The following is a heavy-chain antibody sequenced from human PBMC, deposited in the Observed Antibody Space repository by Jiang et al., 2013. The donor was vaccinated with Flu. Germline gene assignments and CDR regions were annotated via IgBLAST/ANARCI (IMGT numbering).Heavy chain of an antibody. CDR1: GFTFSDYY. V-gene: IGHV3-11*01. CDR2: ISSTGNTQ. Sequence: GGLVNPGGSLRLSCEISGFTFSDYYISWVRQAPGKGLEWVSYISSTGNTQKYADSVQGRFAISRDNAQNVVWLEMNTLRADDTAIYYCARDDYGGLHDYWGQGTLVTVSS. CDR3: ARDDYGGLHDY. J-gene: IGHJ4*02. D-gene: IGHD4-17*01.